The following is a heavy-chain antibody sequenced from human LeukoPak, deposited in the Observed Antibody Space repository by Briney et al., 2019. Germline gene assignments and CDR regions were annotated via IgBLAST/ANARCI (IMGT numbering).Heavy chain of an antibody. V-gene: IGHV3-23*01. CDR2: ISGSGGST. CDR3: AKDREGIVVVIGD. D-gene: IGHD2-21*01. J-gene: IGHJ4*02. Sequence: GGSLRLSCAASGFTFSSYAMSWVRQAPGKGLEWVSAISGSGGSTYYADSVKGRFTISRDNSKNTLYLQMNSLGAEDTAVYYCAKDREGIVVVIGDWSQGTLVTVSS. CDR1: GFTFSSYA.